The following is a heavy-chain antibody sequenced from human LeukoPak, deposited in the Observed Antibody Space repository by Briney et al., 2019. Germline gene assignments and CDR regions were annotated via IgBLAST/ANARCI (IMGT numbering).Heavy chain of an antibody. D-gene: IGHD6-19*01. CDR1: GFTFSSYT. CDR2: MNQGGSET. CDR3: ARDGVAGGFDY. V-gene: IGHV3-7*01. J-gene: IGHJ4*02. Sequence: GGSLRLSCAASGFTFSSYTMNWVRQAPGKGLEWVAHMNQGGSETTNVDSVKGRFTISRDDAKNLVFLQMNSLRVEDTAVYYCARDGVAGGFDYWGQGILVTVSS.